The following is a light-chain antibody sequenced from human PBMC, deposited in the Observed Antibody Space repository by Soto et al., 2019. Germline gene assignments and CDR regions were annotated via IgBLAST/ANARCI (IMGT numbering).Light chain of an antibody. CDR1: QRVSIY. J-gene: IGKJ2*01. V-gene: IGKV3-11*01. Sequence: EIVLTQSPATLSSSPGERATLSCRASQRVSIYVAWYQQKPGQAPRLLIYDASNRATGIPARFSGSGAGTDFTPTISSLEPEDFAVYYCQHRTSFGQGTKLDI. CDR2: DAS. CDR3: QHRTS.